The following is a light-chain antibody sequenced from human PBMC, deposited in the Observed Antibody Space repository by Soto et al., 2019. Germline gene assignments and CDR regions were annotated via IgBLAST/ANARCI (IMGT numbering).Light chain of an antibody. J-gene: IGKJ1*01. CDR3: QQRSNWPPWT. V-gene: IGKV3-11*01. CDR1: QRVSSY. Sequence: EIVLTQSPATLSLSPGERATLSCRATQRVSSYSAWYQQKPGQAPRLLIYDASNRATGIPARFSGSGSGTDFTLTISSLEPEDFAVYYCQQRSNWPPWTFGQGTKVDIK. CDR2: DAS.